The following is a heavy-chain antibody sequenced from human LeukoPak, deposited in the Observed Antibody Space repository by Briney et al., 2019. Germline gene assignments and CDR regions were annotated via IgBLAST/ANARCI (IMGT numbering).Heavy chain of an antibody. CDR3: AKASPQFTMVRGVSFDY. V-gene: IGHV3-48*04. J-gene: IGHJ4*02. CDR2: ISSSGSTI. Sequence: QTGGSLRLSCAASGFTFSSYAMSWVRQTPGKGLEWVSYISSSGSTIYYADSVKGRFTISRDNAKNSLYLQMNSLRAEDTAVYYCAKASPQFTMVRGVSFDYWGQGTLVTVSS. CDR1: GFTFSSYA. D-gene: IGHD3-10*01.